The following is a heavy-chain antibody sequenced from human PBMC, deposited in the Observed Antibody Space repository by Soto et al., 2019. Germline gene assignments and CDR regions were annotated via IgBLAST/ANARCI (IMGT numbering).Heavy chain of an antibody. J-gene: IGHJ6*03. CDR3: ARAWYSSSSYYYYYYMDV. Sequence: ASVKVSCKASGYTFTSYAMHWVRQAPGQRLEWIGWINAGNGNTKYSQKFQGRVTITKDKSASTAYMELSSLRSEDTAVYYCARAWYSSSSYYYYYYMDVWGKGTTVTVSS. V-gene: IGHV1-3*01. D-gene: IGHD6-6*01. CDR1: GYTFTSYA. CDR2: INAGNGNT.